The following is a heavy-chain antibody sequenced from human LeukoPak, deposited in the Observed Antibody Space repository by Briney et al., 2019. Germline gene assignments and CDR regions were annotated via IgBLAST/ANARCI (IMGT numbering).Heavy chain of an antibody. Sequence: GGSLRLSCAASGFTFSSYSMNWVRQAPGKGLEWVSYISSSSSTIYYADSVKSRFTISRDNAKNSLYLQMNSLRDEDTAVYYCARGGGIVVVPAALYYYGMDVWGQGTTVTVSS. CDR2: ISSSSSTI. CDR1: GFTFSSYS. CDR3: ARGGGIVVVPAALYYYGMDV. D-gene: IGHD2-2*01. V-gene: IGHV3-48*02. J-gene: IGHJ6*02.